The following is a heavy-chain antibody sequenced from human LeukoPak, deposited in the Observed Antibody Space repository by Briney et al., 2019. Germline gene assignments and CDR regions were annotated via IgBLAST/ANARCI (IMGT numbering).Heavy chain of an antibody. CDR2: IYPGDSDT. V-gene: IGHV5-51*01. CDR1: GYSFTNYW. D-gene: IGHD3-10*01. CDR3: TRRMTRGVITSPFDS. Sequence: GESLKISCKGSGYSFTNYWIGWVRQMPGKGLELMGLIYPGDSDTTYSPSFQGQVTISADKSITTAYLQWSSLKATDTAMYYCTRRMTRGVITSPFDSWGQGTLVSVSS. J-gene: IGHJ4*02.